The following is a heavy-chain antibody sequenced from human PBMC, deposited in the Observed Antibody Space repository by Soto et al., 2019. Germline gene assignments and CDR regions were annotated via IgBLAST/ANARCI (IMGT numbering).Heavy chain of an antibody. Sequence: PGESLKISCQGSGYTFTSYWIGWVRQMPGKGLEWVAIIYPADSNARYSPSFRGQVTISADKSINTAYLRWSSLKASDSAIYFCERPFAMDVWGQGTTVTVSS. V-gene: IGHV5-51*01. CDR3: ERPFAMDV. J-gene: IGHJ6*02. CDR2: IYPADSNA. CDR1: GYTFTSYW.